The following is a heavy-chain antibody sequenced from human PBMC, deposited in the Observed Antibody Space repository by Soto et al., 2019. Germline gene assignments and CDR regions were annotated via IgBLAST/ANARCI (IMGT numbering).Heavy chain of an antibody. CDR2: IKSKTDGGTT. Sequence: EGSLRLSCAASGFTFSNAWMSWVRQAPGKGLEWVGRIKSKTDGGTTDYAAPVKGRFTISRDDSKNTLCLQMNSLKTEDTAVYYCTTEPWSDSSGYSLDYWGQGTLVTVSS. J-gene: IGHJ4*02. CDR3: TTEPWSDSSGYSLDY. D-gene: IGHD3-22*01. CDR1: GFTFSNAW. V-gene: IGHV3-15*01.